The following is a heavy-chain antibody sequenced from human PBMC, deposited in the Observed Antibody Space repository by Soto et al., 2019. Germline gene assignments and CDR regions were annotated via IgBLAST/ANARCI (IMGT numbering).Heavy chain of an antibody. V-gene: IGHV1-8*01. Sequence: ASVKVSCKASGYTFTSFDINWVRQATGQGLEWMGWVNPNSGNTGYAQKFQGRVTMTRNTSISTAYLELSSLRSEDTAVYYCATYYDLWSGYRHYMDVWGKGTTVTVSS. CDR1: GYTFTSFD. CDR3: ATYYDLWSGYRHYMDV. CDR2: VNPNSGNT. J-gene: IGHJ6*03. D-gene: IGHD3-3*01.